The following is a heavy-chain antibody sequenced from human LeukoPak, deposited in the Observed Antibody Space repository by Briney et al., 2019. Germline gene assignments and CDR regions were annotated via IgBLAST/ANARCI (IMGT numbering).Heavy chain of an antibody. CDR2: IRYDGSNK. CDR1: GFTFSSYG. CDR3: AKDFGEQLGGDY. V-gene: IGHV3-30*02. Sequence: GGSLRLSCAASGFTFSSYGMHWVREAPGKGLEWVAFIRYDGSNKYYADSVKGRFTISRDNSKNTLYLQMNSLRAEDTAVYYCAKDFGEQLGGDYWGQGTLVTVSS. D-gene: IGHD1-1*01. J-gene: IGHJ4*02.